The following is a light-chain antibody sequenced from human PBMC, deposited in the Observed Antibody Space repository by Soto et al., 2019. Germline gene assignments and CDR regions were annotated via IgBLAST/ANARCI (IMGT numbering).Light chain of an antibody. J-gene: IGLJ3*02. CDR1: SGHSSYI. CDR3: ETWDSDTHTV. V-gene: IGLV4-60*02. Sequence: QSVLTQSSSASASLGSSVKLTCTLSSGHSSYIIAWHQQQPGKAPRYLMKLEGSGSYNKGSGVPDRFSGSSSGADRYLTISNLQVEDEADYYCETWDSDTHTVFGGGTKVTVL. CDR2: LEGSGSY.